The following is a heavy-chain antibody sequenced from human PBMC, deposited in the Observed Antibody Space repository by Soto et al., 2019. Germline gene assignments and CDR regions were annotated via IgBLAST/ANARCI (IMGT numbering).Heavy chain of an antibody. D-gene: IGHD2-21*01. V-gene: IGHV4-59*01. J-gene: IGHJ3*02. CDR2: VYYSGST. CDR1: GGSLTDYH. CDR3: ARGNDWKSSTFDI. Sequence: QVQLQESGPGLVKPSETLSLTCTVSGGSLTDYHWNWFRQPPGMGLEWIGYVYYSGSTTYNPSLKSRVTVSVDTSKNQFSLKLSSVTAADMAVYYCARGNDWKSSTFDIWGQGTMVSVS.